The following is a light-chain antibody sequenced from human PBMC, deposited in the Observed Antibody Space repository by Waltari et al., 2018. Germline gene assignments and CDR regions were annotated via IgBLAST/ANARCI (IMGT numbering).Light chain of an antibody. CDR1: SSDIGGYNL. CDR2: EVT. J-gene: IGLJ1*01. Sequence: QSALTQPASASGSPGQSITISCTGTSSDIGGYNLVPWYQQFPGRAPELIIYEVTKRPSGVSTRFSGSKSGSTASLTISGVQAEDEADYYCCSYGTGSTYVFGTGTKVTV. V-gene: IGLV2-23*02. CDR3: CSYGTGSTYV.